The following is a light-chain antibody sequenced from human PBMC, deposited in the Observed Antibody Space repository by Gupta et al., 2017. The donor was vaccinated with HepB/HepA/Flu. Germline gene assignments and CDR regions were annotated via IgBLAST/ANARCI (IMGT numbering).Light chain of an antibody. J-gene: IGKJ1*01. Sequence: EIVMTQSPATLSVSPGERATLSCRASQSVSSNLAWYQQKPGQAPRLLIYGASTRATGIPARFSGSGSGTQVTLTISSLQSEDFAVYYCQQDNNCPWTFGQGTKVEIK. CDR2: GAS. CDR1: QSVSSN. V-gene: IGKV3-15*01. CDR3: QQDNNCPWT.